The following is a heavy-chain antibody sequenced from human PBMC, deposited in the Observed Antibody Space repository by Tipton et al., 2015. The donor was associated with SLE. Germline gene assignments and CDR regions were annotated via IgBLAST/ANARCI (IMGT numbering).Heavy chain of an antibody. D-gene: IGHD4-17*01. CDR2: INFSGTT. V-gene: IGHV4-39*07. CDR1: GGSISITSYY. J-gene: IGHJ6*02. Sequence: TLSLTCTVSGGSISITSYYWGWVRPPPGKGLGWVGHINFSGTTFYNPSLKSRVTVSVDTSKNHFSLKLSSVTAADTAEYFCSTHLRAYGDSTSVGVWGQGTTVIVSS. CDR3: STHLRAYGDSTSVGV.